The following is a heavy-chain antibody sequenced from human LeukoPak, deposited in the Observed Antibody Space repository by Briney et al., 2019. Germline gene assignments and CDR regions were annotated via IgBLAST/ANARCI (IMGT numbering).Heavy chain of an antibody. V-gene: IGHV4-39*01. CDR3: ARRYSSSSREIDY. D-gene: IGHD6-6*01. CDR2: IYYSGST. Sequence: SETLSLTCTVSGGSISSSSYYWGWIRQPPGKGLEWIGSIYYSGSTYYNPSLKSRVTISVDTSKNQFSLKLSSVTAADTAVYYCARRYSSSSREIDYWGQGTLVTLSS. CDR1: GGSISSSSYY. J-gene: IGHJ4*02.